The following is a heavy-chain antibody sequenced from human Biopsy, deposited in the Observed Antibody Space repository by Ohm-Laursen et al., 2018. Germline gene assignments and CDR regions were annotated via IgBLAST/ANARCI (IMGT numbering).Heavy chain of an antibody. CDR3: ARDYDTSGYYYVS. CDR1: RGSISNNNYY. CDR2: IFYRGST. J-gene: IGHJ5*02. V-gene: IGHV4-39*01. D-gene: IGHD3-22*01. Sequence: SQTLSLTCTVSRGSISNNNYYWGWIRQPPGQGLEWFGSIFYRGSTHYKPSLKSRVNISVDTSKNQFSLKLNSVTAADTAVYYCARDYDTSGYYYVSWGQGTLVTVSS.